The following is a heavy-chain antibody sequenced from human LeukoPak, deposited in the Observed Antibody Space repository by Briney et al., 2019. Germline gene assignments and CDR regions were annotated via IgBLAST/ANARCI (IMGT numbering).Heavy chain of an antibody. J-gene: IGHJ4*02. D-gene: IGHD1-1*01. Sequence: ASVKVSCKASGYTFTGYYMHWVRQAPGQGLEWMGWINPNSGGTNYAQKFQGRVTMTRDTSISTAYMELSRLRSDDTAVYYCAREYGDTTGVDYWGQGTLVTVSS. CDR2: INPNSGGT. CDR3: AREYGDTTGVDY. CDR1: GYTFTGYY. V-gene: IGHV1-2*02.